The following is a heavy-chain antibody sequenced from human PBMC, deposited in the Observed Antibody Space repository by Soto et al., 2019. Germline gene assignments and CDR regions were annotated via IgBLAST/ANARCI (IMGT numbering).Heavy chain of an antibody. CDR1: GYSMRSGYY. CDR2: IYHSGST. D-gene: IGHD4-17*01. Sequence: SETLSLTCAVSGYSMRSGYYWGWIRQPPGKGLEWLGSIYHSGSTYYNPSLKSRVTISVDTSKNQFSLKLSSVTAADTAVYYCARDAYGGNSDFDIWGQGTMVTVSS. CDR3: ARDAYGGNSDFDI. V-gene: IGHV4-38-2*02. J-gene: IGHJ3*02.